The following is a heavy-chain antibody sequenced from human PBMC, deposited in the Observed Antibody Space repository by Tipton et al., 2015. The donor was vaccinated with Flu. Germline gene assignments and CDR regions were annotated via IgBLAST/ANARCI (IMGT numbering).Heavy chain of an antibody. CDR1: GGSINNNY. V-gene: IGHV4-4*07. J-gene: IGHJ6*02. D-gene: IGHD3-10*01. CDR2: IYSSGTT. CDR3: ARALVRGLIIDYGLDV. Sequence: GLVKPSETLSLTCTVSGGSINNNYWSWIRQPAGRGLEWIGRIYSSGTTNYDPSLKSRVTMSVDTSKNQFSLKLTSVTAADTAVYYCARALVRGLIIDYGLDVWGQGTTVTVSS.